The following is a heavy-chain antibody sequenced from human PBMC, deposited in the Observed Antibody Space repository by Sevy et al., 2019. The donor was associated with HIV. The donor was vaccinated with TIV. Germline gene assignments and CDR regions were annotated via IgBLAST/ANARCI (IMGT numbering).Heavy chain of an antibody. CDR2: INPSGGST. CDR1: GHTFTSYY. J-gene: IGHJ5*02. D-gene: IGHD2-21*02. CDR3: ARSYCGGDCYYGDFGWFDP. Sequence: ASVKVSCKASGHTFTSYYIHWVRQAPGQGLEWMGIINPSGGSTKYAQKFQGRVTMTRDTSTSTLYMELSSLRAEDTAVYYCARSYCGGDCYYGDFGWFDPWGQGTLVTVSS. V-gene: IGHV1-46*01.